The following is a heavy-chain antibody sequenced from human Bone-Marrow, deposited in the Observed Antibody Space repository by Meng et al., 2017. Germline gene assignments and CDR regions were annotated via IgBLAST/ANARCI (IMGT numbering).Heavy chain of an antibody. Sequence: GESLKISCAASGFTFSNAWMSWVRQAPGKGLEWVGRIKSKSDGGAADSAAPVKGRFTISGDDSKNTLYLQMNSLRAEDTAVYYCARNSLIVGATGWNYYYGMDVWGQGTTVTVSS. J-gene: IGHJ6*02. V-gene: IGHV3-15*01. CDR3: ARNSLIVGATGWNYYYGMDV. CDR1: GFTFSNAW. CDR2: IKSKSDGGAA. D-gene: IGHD1-26*01.